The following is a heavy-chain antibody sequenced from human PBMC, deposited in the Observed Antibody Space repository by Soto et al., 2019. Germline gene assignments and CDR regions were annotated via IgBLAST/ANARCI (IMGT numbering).Heavy chain of an antibody. V-gene: IGHV3-21*01. J-gene: IGHJ4*02. CDR1: GFTFSSYS. CDR2: ISSSSSYI. Sequence: PGGSLRLSCAASGFTFSSYSMNWVRQAPGKGLEWVSSISSSSSYIYYADSVKGRFTISRDNAKNSLYLQMNSLRAEDTAVYYCARDPTLGDYDILTGYYYWGQGTLVTVSS. D-gene: IGHD3-9*01. CDR3: ARDPTLGDYDILTGYYY.